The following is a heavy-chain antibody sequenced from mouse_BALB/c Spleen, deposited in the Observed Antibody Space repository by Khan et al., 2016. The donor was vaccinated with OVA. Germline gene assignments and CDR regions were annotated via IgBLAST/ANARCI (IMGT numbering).Heavy chain of an antibody. D-gene: IGHD1-1*01. J-gene: IGHJ2*01. CDR2: ISSGGNYT. V-gene: IGHV5-6*01. CDR3: ATLYFYCSRVYFDY. CDR1: GFTFSSYG. Sequence: EVELVESGGDLVKPGGSLKLSCAASGFTFSSYGMSWVRQTPDKRLEWVATISSGGNYTYYPDSVKGRFTISRDNAKNTLYLQMSSLKSEDTAMYFCATLYFYCSRVYFDYWAKAPLSQSPQ.